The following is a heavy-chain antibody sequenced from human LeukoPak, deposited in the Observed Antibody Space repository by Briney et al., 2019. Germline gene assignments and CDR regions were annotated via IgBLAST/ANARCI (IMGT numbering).Heavy chain of an antibody. CDR2: IIPISGTA. Sequence: SVKVSCKASGGTFSSYAISWVRQAPGQGLEWMGRIIPISGTANYAQKFQGRVTITTDESTSTAYMELSSLRSEDTAVYYCASLHSGSYADAFDIWGQGTMVTVSS. CDR1: GGTFSSYA. V-gene: IGHV1-69*05. CDR3: ASLHSGSYADAFDI. J-gene: IGHJ3*02. D-gene: IGHD1-26*01.